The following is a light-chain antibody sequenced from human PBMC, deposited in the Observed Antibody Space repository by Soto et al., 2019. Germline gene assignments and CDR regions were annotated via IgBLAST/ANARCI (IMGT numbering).Light chain of an antibody. CDR1: QSLVNSDGNTY. Sequence: EVVMTQSPLSLPVTLGQPASISCRSSQSLVNSDGNTYLNWFHQRPGQSPRRLIYKVSNRDSGVTDRSSVSGSGGHYTLRISRVAAEGVGVYSWILGAHGPRTFGQGTGVDIK. CDR3: ILGAHGPRT. V-gene: IGKV2-30*01. J-gene: IGKJ1*01. CDR2: KVS.